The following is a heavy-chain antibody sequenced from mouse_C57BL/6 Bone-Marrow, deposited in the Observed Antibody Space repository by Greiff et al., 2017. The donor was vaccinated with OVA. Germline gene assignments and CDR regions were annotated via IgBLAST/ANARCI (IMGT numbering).Heavy chain of an antibody. J-gene: IGHJ3*01. CDR2: ISDGGSYT. CDR3: ARGGCAWFAY. Sequence: EVKLMESGGGLVKPGGSLKLSCAASGFTFSSYAMSWVRQTPEKRLEWVATISDGGSYTYYPDNVKGRFTISRDNAKNNLYLQLSHLKSEDTAMYYCARGGCAWFAYWGQGTLVTVSA. V-gene: IGHV5-4*03. CDR1: GFTFSSYA.